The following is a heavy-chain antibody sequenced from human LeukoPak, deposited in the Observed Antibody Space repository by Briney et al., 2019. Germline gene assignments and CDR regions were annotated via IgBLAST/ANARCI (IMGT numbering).Heavy chain of an antibody. D-gene: IGHD4-17*01. Sequence: PSETLSLTCTVSGGSISSSSSYWGWIRQPPGKGLEWIGRIYITGSTNYNPSLGSRVTMSVDTSKNQFSLRLRSVTAADTAVYYCARARIGDNGDYPFHNWGQGTLVTVSS. CDR3: ARARIGDNGDYPFHN. J-gene: IGHJ4*02. CDR2: IYITGST. V-gene: IGHV4-39*07. CDR1: GGSISSSSSY.